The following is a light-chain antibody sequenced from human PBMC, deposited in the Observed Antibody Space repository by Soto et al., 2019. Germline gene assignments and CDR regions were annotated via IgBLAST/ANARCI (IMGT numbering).Light chain of an antibody. V-gene: IGKV1-9*01. CDR3: QQLRMYPST. J-gene: IGKJ4*01. CDR2: AAS. Sequence: IQLTQSPSSLSASVGDRVTITCRASQDIAIYLAWYQQKTGEAPKLLIYAASTLYGGVPSRFSGSVSGTDFALTITILQAEDFATYYCQQLRMYPSTFGGGTKVEIK. CDR1: QDIAIY.